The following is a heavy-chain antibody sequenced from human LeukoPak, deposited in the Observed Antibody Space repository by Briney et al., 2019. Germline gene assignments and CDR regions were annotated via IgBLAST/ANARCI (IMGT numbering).Heavy chain of an antibody. CDR1: GGTFSSYA. D-gene: IGHD5-12*01. V-gene: IGHV1-69*13. J-gene: IGHJ4*02. CDR3: ASLWGSKQVATEG. Sequence: ASVKVSCKASGGTFSSYAISWVRQAPGQGLGWMGGIIPIFGTANYAQKFQGRVTITADESTSTAYMELSSLRSEDTAVYYCASLWGSKQVATEGWGQGTLVTVSS. CDR2: IIPIFGTA.